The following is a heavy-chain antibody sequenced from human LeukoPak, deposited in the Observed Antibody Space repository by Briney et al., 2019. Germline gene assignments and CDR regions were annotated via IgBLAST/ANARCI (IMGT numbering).Heavy chain of an antibody. D-gene: IGHD6-19*01. J-gene: IGHJ4*02. CDR1: GFTFSRHG. CDR3: AKDKAWGAVAKTFDY. CDR2: IWYDGSNK. Sequence: GGSLRLSCAPSGFTFSRHGMHWVRQAPGKGLEWVAVIWYDGSNKYYADSVKGRFTISRDNSKNTLYLQMNSLRAEDTAVYYCAKDKAWGAVAKTFDYWGQGTLVTVSS. V-gene: IGHV3-30*02.